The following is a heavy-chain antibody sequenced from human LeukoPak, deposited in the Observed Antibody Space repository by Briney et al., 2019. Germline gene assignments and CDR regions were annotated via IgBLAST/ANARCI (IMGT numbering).Heavy chain of an antibody. CDR1: GASISSTTYY. CDR3: ARSHGGSGTSGFDY. D-gene: IGHD3-10*01. J-gene: IGHJ4*02. V-gene: IGHV4-39*07. Sequence: SETLSLTCTVSGASISSTTYYWGWIRQPPRKGLEWVASIYYSGSTYYNPSLKSRVTISVDTSKNQFSLKLSSVTAADTAVYYCARSHGGSGTSGFDYWGQGTLVTVSS. CDR2: IYYSGST.